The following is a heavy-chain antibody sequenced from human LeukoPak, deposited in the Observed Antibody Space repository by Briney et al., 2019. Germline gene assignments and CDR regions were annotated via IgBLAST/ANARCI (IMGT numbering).Heavy chain of an antibody. Sequence: GGSLRLSCAASGFTFSSYNMNWVRQAPGKGLEWVSSISSGGSYIYYADSVKGRCTISRDNAKNSLYLQMNSLRAEDTAVYYCARGTREVDYWGQGTLVTVSS. J-gene: IGHJ4*02. CDR3: ARGTREVDY. V-gene: IGHV3-21*01. CDR1: GFTFSSYN. CDR2: ISSGGSYI.